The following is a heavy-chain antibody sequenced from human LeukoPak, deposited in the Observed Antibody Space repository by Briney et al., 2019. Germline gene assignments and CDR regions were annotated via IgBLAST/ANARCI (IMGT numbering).Heavy chain of an antibody. Sequence: GGSLRLSCAASGFTFNTYWMSWVRQAPGKGLEWVANIKEDGSEKYYVDSLKGRFTIPRDNAKNSLYLQMNSLRAEDTAVYYCARGSDWFDPWGQGTLVTVSS. CDR1: GFTFNTYW. CDR2: IKEDGSEK. V-gene: IGHV3-7*01. J-gene: IGHJ5*02. CDR3: ARGSDWFDP.